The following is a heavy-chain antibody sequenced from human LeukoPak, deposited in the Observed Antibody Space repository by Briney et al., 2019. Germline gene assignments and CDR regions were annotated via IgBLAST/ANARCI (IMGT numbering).Heavy chain of an antibody. Sequence: ASVKVSCKASGYGFSSYGLSWVRQAPGQGLEWMGWISAYSGNTKYAQKFQGRVTMTTDTSTGTAYIELRSLRSDDTAVYYCARGPMYSTSYYAPDYWGQGTPVTVSS. J-gene: IGHJ4*02. D-gene: IGHD6-13*01. CDR1: GYGFSSYG. V-gene: IGHV1-18*01. CDR3: ARGPMYSTSYYAPDY. CDR2: ISAYSGNT.